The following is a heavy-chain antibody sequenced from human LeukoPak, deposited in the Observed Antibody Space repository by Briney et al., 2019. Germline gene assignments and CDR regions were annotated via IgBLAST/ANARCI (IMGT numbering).Heavy chain of an antibody. J-gene: IGHJ6*02. Sequence: PGGSLRLSCAASGFTFSSYGMHWVRLAPGRGLEWVAFISFDGSNKYYADSVKGRFTISRDNSKNTLYLEMNSLRVEDTAVYFCARDGGRGTYFYYGMDVWGQGTTVTVSS. V-gene: IGHV3-30*03. CDR3: ARDGGRGTYFYYGMDV. CDR1: GFTFSSYG. CDR2: ISFDGSNK. D-gene: IGHD1-26*01.